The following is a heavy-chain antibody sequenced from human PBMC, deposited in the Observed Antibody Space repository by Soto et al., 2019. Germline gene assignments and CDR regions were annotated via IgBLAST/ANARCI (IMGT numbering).Heavy chain of an antibody. V-gene: IGHV1-46*03. CDR1: GYTFTSYY. J-gene: IGHJ4*02. CDR2: INPSGGST. CDR3: ARDPVSYRAASYFDN. D-gene: IGHD2-8*01. Sequence: GSVKVSCKASGYTFTSYYMHWVRQAPGQGLEWMGIINPSGGSTSYAQKFQGRVTMTRDTSTSTVYMELSSLRSEDTAVYYCARDPVSYRAASYFDNWCQGTLLTISS.